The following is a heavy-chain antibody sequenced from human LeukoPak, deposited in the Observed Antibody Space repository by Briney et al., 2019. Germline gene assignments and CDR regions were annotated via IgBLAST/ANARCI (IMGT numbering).Heavy chain of an antibody. CDR3: ARDSLILSLNGMDV. Sequence: GGSLRLSCAASGFTFSSYAMHWVRQAPGKGPEYVSAISSNGGSTYYANSVKGRFTISRDNSRNTLYLQMGSLRAEDMAVYYCARDSLILSLNGMDVWGQGTTVTVSS. V-gene: IGHV3-64*01. J-gene: IGHJ6*02. CDR2: ISSNGGST. CDR1: GFTFSSYA.